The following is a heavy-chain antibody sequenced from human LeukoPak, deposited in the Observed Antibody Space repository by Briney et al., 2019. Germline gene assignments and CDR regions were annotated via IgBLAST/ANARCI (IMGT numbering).Heavy chain of an antibody. D-gene: IGHD6-13*01. CDR3: ARAQQLRYMDV. J-gene: IGHJ6*03. CDR1: GVSISSSNSY. V-gene: IGHV4-39*01. CDR2: IYYSGNT. Sequence: SETLSLTCTVSGVSISSSNSYWGWIRQPPGKGLEWIGSIYYSGNTYYNASLKSQVSISIDTSKNQFSLRLTSVTAADTAVYYCARAQQLRYMDVWGKGTTVTVSS.